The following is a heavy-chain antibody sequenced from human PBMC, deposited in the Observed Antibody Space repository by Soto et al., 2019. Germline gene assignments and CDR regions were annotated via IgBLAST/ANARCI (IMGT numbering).Heavy chain of an antibody. CDR1: GFTFSSYW. CDR3: AREHAYYYDNGAFDI. V-gene: IGHV3-7*01. CDR2: IKQDGSEK. D-gene: IGHD3-22*01. J-gene: IGHJ3*02. Sequence: PGGSLRLSCAASGFTFSSYWMSWVRQAPGKGLEWVANIKQDGSEKYYVDSVKGRFTISRDNAKNSLYLQMNSLRAEDTAVYYCAREHAYYYDNGAFDIWGQGTMVTVSS.